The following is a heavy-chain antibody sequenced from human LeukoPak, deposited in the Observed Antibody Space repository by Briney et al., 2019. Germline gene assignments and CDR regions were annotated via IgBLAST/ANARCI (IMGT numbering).Heavy chain of an antibody. J-gene: IGHJ4*02. CDR2: ISSSGSTI. Sequence: GGSLRLSRAASGFTFSSYEMNWVRQVPGKGLEWVSYISSSGSTIYYADSVKGRFTISRDNAKNSLYLQMNTLRAEDTAVYYCARDRGAPAAIFDYWGQGTLVTVSS. V-gene: IGHV3-48*03. CDR1: GFTFSSYE. D-gene: IGHD2-2*01. CDR3: ARDRGAPAAIFDY.